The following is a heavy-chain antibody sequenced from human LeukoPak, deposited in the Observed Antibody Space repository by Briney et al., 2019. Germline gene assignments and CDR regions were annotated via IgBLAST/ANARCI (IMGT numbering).Heavy chain of an antibody. Sequence: ASVKVSCKASGYTFTSYGISWVRQAPGQGLEWMGWISAYNGNTNYAQKLQGRVTMTTDTSTSTAYMELRSLRSDDTAVYYCARGDYSSSWYGLEGPAWAFDYWGQGTLVTVSS. D-gene: IGHD6-13*01. CDR3: ARGDYSSSWYGLEGPAWAFDY. CDR2: ISAYNGNT. V-gene: IGHV1-18*04. J-gene: IGHJ4*02. CDR1: GYTFTSYG.